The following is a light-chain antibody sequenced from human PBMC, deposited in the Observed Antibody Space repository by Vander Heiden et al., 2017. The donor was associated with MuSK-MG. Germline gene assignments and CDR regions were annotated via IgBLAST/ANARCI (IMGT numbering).Light chain of an antibody. Sequence: IVVPRSQATLSVSPGERATLSGRASQSVSSNVAWYQQKPGQAPRLLINGVSTRATGIPVRSSGSGSGTELTRNISSLQSEDFAVYYCQKYKTWTRTFGQGTKVEIK. J-gene: IGKJ1*01. V-gene: IGKV3-15*01. CDR3: QKYKTWTRT. CDR2: GVS. CDR1: QSVSSN.